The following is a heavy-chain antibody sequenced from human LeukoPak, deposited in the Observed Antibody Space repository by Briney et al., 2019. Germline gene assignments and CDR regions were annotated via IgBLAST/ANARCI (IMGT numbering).Heavy chain of an antibody. J-gene: IGHJ6*04. Sequence: GGSLRLSWAASGFTFSSYGMHWVRQAPGKGLEWVAVIWYDGSNKYYADSVKGRFTISRDNSKNTLYLQMNSLRAEDTAVYYCARKYGSGSYYSPYYYYGMDVWGKGTTVTVSS. CDR2: IWYDGSNK. D-gene: IGHD3-10*01. V-gene: IGHV3-33*01. CDR1: GFTFSSYG. CDR3: ARKYGSGSYYSPYYYYGMDV.